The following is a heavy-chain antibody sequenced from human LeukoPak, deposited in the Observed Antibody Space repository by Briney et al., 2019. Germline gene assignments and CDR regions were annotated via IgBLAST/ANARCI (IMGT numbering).Heavy chain of an antibody. J-gene: IGHJ4*02. Sequence: PSETLSLTCTVSGGSISSYYWSWIRQSPGKGLEWIGYIHYSGRTKYDPSLESRVTISVDTSKNQLSLKLSSVTARDTAIYYCARHLDGYGDYFDFWGQGILVTVSS. D-gene: IGHD5-24*01. CDR3: ARHLDGYGDYFDF. CDR1: GGSISSYY. V-gene: IGHV4-59*08. CDR2: IHYSGRT.